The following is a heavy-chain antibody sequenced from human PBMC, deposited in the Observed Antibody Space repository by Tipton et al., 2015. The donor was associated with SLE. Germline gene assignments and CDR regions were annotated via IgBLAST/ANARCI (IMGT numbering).Heavy chain of an antibody. CDR1: GGTFSSYA. J-gene: IGHJ3*02. D-gene: IGHD6-19*01. CDR3: AKAPYSSGWFAFDI. CDR2: IIPIFGTA. V-gene: IGHV1-69*05. Sequence: QLVQSGAEVKKPGSSVKVSCKASGGTFSSYAISWVRQAPGQGLEWMGGIIPIFGTANYAQKFQGRVTITTDESTSTAYMELSSLRAEDTAIYYCAKAPYSSGWFAFDIWGQGTMVTVSS.